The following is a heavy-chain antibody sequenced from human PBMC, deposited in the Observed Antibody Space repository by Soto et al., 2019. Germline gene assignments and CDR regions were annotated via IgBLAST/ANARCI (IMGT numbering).Heavy chain of an antibody. CDR2: IIPIFGTA. Sequence: QVQLVQSGAEVKKPGSSVKVSCKASGGTFSSYAISWVRQAPGQGLEWMGGIIPIFGTANYAQKFQGRVTITADESTSTAYMELSSLRSEDTAVYYCARVPVVPAEMDYYYYYAMDVWGQGTTVTVSS. D-gene: IGHD2-2*01. CDR3: ARVPVVPAEMDYYYYYAMDV. V-gene: IGHV1-69*01. CDR1: GGTFSSYA. J-gene: IGHJ6*02.